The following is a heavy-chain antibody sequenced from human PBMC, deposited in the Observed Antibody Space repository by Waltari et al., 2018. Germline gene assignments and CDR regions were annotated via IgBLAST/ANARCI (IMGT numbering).Heavy chain of an antibody. J-gene: IGHJ3*02. CDR2: INWNSGSI. D-gene: IGHD3-22*01. V-gene: IGHV3-9*01. CDR3: TKKNDEVFDRNGLVYDAFDM. Sequence: EVQLVESGGGLVKPGRSLRLSCVGSGFTFDDYAIHWVRQAPGKGLEWVSGINWNSGSIGYGDSVKGRFIISRDNARNSVHLQMNGLTSEDTALYYCTKKNDEVFDRNGLVYDAFDMWGQGTMVTVSS. CDR1: GFTFDDYA.